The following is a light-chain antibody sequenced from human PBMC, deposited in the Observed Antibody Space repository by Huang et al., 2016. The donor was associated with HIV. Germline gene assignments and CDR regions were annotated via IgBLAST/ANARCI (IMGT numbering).Light chain of an antibody. Sequence: DVVMTQLPLSLPVALGQPASIFCKSSQSLVSSDGNTYLNWFKQRPGQPPRSLIYKVSNRDTGVPERFGGSGSGTHFALRINRVEAEDVAIYYCMQGTHWPGTFGQGTKMEI. CDR1: QSLVSSDGNTY. J-gene: IGKJ1*01. CDR3: MQGTHWPGT. CDR2: KVS. V-gene: IGKV2-30*01.